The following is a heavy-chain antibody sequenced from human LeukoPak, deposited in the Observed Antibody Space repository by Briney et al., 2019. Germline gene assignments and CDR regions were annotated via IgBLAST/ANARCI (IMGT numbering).Heavy chain of an antibody. CDR2: INHSGST. V-gene: IGHV4-34*01. Sequence: SETLSLTCAVYGGSFSGYYWSWIRQPPGKGLEWIGEINHSGSTNYNPSLKSRVTISVDTSKNQFSLKLSSVTAADTAVYYCAREWSPYYMDVWGKGTTVTASS. CDR1: GGSFSGYY. CDR3: AREWSPYYMDV. J-gene: IGHJ6*03. D-gene: IGHD1-26*01.